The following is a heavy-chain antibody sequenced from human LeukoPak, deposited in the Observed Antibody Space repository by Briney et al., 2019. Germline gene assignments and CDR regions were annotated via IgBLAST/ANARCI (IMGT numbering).Heavy chain of an antibody. CDR2: IYYSGST. Sequence: PSATLSLTCTGSGGSISSNYWSWIRQPPGKGLECIGYIYYSGSTNYNPSLKSRITISVDTSKNQFSLKLSSVTAADTAMYYCARTAMVPAAMHTWCFDLWGRGTLVTVSS. D-gene: IGHD2-2*01. V-gene: IGHV4-59*01. J-gene: IGHJ2*01. CDR3: ARTAMVPAAMHTWCFDL. CDR1: GGSISSNY.